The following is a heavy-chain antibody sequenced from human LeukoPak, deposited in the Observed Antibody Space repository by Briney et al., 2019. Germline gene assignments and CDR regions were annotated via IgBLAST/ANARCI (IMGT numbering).Heavy chain of an antibody. J-gene: IGHJ4*02. Sequence: GGSLRLSCAASGFTFSSYEMNWVRQAPGKGLEWVSYISSSGSTIYYADSVKGRFTISRDNAKNSLYLQMNSLRAEDTAVYYCAKGPDVTYYYDSSGYAPWGYWGQGTLVTVSS. CDR1: GFTFSSYE. D-gene: IGHD3-22*01. CDR2: ISSSGSTI. CDR3: AKGPDVTYYYDSSGYAPWGY. V-gene: IGHV3-48*03.